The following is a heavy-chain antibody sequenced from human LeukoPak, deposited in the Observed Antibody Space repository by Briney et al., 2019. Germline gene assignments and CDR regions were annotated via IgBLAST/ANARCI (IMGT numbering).Heavy chain of an antibody. CDR3: ARDLVTVTKGFDI. J-gene: IGHJ3*02. CDR1: GGSISSHY. CDR2: ISYIGST. V-gene: IGHV4-59*11. Sequence: SETLSLTCIVSGGSISSHYWSWIRQPPGKGLEWIGYISYIGSTNYNPSLKSRVTISIDTSKNQFSLKLRSVTAADTAVYYCARDLVTVTKGFDIWGQGTMVSVSS. D-gene: IGHD4-17*01.